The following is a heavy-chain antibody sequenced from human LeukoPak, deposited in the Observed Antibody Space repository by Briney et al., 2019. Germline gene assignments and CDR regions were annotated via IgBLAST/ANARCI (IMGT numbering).Heavy chain of an antibody. CDR1: GYTFTGYY. CDR2: INPNSGGT. V-gene: IGHV1-2*02. J-gene: IGHJ5*02. Sequence: ASVKVSCKASGYTFTGYYMHWVRQASGQGLEWMGWINPNSGGTNYAQKFQGRVTMTRDTSISTAYMELSRLRSDDTAVYYCASGIMITFGGVIAPPSDPWGQGTLVTVSS. D-gene: IGHD3-16*02. CDR3: ASGIMITFGGVIAPPSDP.